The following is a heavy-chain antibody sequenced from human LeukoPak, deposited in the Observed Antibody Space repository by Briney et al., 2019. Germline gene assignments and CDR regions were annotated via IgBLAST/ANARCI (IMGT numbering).Heavy chain of an antibody. Sequence: ASVKVSCKASGYTFTSYGISWVRQAPGQGLEWMGWISGYNGNTNYAQKLQGRVAMTTDTSTSTAYMELRSLRSDDTAVYYCARRTYSSSSSIFDYWGQGTLVTVSS. CDR1: GYTFTSYG. CDR2: ISGYNGNT. J-gene: IGHJ4*02. D-gene: IGHD6-6*01. CDR3: ARRTYSSSSSIFDY. V-gene: IGHV1-18*01.